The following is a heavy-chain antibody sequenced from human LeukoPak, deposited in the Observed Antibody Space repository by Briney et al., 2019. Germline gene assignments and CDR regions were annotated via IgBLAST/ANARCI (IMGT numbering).Heavy chain of an antibody. CDR3: ARDEDGMDV. CDR1: GYSISSGYY. CDR2: IYHSGST. Sequence: PSETLSLTCTVSGYSISSGYYWGWIRQPPGKGLEWIGSIYHSGSTYYNPSLKSRVTISVDTSKNQLSLKLSSVTAADTAVYYCARDEDGMDVWGQGTTVTVSS. V-gene: IGHV4-38-2*02. J-gene: IGHJ6*02.